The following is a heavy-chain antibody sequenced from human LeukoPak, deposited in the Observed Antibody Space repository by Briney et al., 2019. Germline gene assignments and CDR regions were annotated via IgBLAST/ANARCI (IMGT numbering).Heavy chain of an antibody. CDR1: GGSISSSSYY. J-gene: IGHJ4*02. Sequence: SETLSLTCTVSGGSISSSSYYWGWIRQPPGRGLEWIGSIYYSGSTYYNPSLKSRVTISVDRSKNQFSLKLSSVTAADTAVYYCARVCGGDCYHFDYWGQGTLVTVSS. CDR3: ARVCGGDCYHFDY. D-gene: IGHD2-21*01. V-gene: IGHV4-39*07. CDR2: IYYSGST.